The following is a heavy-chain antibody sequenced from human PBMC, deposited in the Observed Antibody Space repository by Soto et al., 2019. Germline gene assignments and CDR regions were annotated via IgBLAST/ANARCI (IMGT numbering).Heavy chain of an antibody. D-gene: IGHD3-3*01. CDR3: TTDLIFGVVIGSSAFDI. V-gene: IGHV3-15*01. J-gene: IGHJ3*02. Sequence: GGSLRLSCAASGFTFSNAWMSWVRQAPGKGLEWVGRIKSKTDGGTTDYAAPVKGRFTISRDDSKNTLYLQMNSLKTEDTAVYYCTTDLIFGVVIGSSAFDIWGQGTMVTVSS. CDR1: GFTFSNAW. CDR2: IKSKTDGGTT.